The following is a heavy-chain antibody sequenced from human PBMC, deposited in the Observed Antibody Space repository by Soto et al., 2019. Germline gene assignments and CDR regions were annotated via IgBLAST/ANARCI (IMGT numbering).Heavy chain of an antibody. CDR3: ARGVGASYYFDY. Sequence: QVQLVQSGAEVKKPGASVKVSCKASGYTFTSFGISWVRQAPGQGLEWMGWISAYNGNTNYAQMRQRXVXLXTXXSTSTAYMELRSLRSDDTAVYYCARGVGASYYFDYWGQGTLVTVSS. J-gene: IGHJ4*02. D-gene: IGHD1-26*01. CDR2: ISAYNGNT. V-gene: IGHV1-18*01. CDR1: GYTFTSFG.